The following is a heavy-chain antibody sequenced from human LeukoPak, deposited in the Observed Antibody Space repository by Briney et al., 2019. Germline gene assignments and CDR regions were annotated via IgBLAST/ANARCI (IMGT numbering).Heavy chain of an antibody. V-gene: IGHV1-2*02. CDR1: GYTFTTYY. CDR2: INPNSGGT. D-gene: IGHD6-19*01. Sequence: ASVKVSCKASGYTFTTYYMHWVRQAPGQGLEWMGWINPNSGGTNYAQKFQGRVTMTRDTSISTAYMELSRLRSDDTAVYYCARTSIRIAVAGTRRGNWFDPWGQGTLVTVSS. J-gene: IGHJ5*02. CDR3: ARTSIRIAVAGTRRGNWFDP.